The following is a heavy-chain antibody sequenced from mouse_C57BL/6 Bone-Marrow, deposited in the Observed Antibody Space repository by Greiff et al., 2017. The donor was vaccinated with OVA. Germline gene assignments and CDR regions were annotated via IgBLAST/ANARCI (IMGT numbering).Heavy chain of an antibody. Sequence: EAGGVSFTDYYMSWVRQPPGKALEWLGFLRNKANGYTTEYTAPLKGRFTISRDNSQSILYLQMKALRAEDSATYDGESLSSGDVSWFAYWGQGTLVTVSA. D-gene: IGHD3-3*01. CDR2: LRNKANGYTT. V-gene: IGHV7-3*01. CDR1: GVSFTDYY. J-gene: IGHJ3*01. CDR3: ESLSSGDVSWFAY.